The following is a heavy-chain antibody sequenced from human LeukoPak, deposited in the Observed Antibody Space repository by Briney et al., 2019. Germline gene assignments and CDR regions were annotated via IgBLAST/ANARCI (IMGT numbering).Heavy chain of an antibody. CDR1: GFTFSDYY. Sequence: GGSLRLSCAASGFTFSDYYMSWIRQAPGKGLEWVSYISSSGSTIYYADSVKGRFTISRDNAKNSLYLQMNSQRAEDTAVYYCARAGWIQLWLPDYWGQGTLVTVSS. CDR2: ISSSGSTI. J-gene: IGHJ4*02. V-gene: IGHV3-11*04. D-gene: IGHD5-18*01. CDR3: ARAGWIQLWLPDY.